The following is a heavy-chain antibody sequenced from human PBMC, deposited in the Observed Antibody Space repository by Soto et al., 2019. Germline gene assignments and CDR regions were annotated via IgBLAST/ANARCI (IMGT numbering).Heavy chain of an antibody. Sequence: ASVKSTCKASGYTFTSYGISWVRQAPGQGLEWMGWISAYNGNTNYAQKLQGRVTMTTDTSTSTAYMELRSLRSDDTAVYYCARGGVVDCSSTSCPYYYYYGMDVWGQGTTVTVSS. CDR2: ISAYNGNT. J-gene: IGHJ6*02. V-gene: IGHV1-18*04. D-gene: IGHD2-2*01. CDR1: GYTFTSYG. CDR3: ARGGVVDCSSTSCPYYYYYGMDV.